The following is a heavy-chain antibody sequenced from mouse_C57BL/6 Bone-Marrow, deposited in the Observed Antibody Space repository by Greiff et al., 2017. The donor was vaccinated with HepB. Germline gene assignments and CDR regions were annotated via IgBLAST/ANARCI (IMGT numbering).Heavy chain of an antibody. V-gene: IGHV1-55*01. CDR1: GYTFTSYW. Sequence: QVQLQQPGAELVKPGASVKMSCKASGYTFTSYWITWVKQRPGQGLEWIGDIYPGSGSTNYNEKFKSQATLTVDTSSSTAYMQLSSLTSEDSAVYYCERSGVYTYPLVDYWGQGTTLTVSS. CDR2: IYPGSGST. CDR3: ERSGVYTYPLVDY. J-gene: IGHJ2*01. D-gene: IGHD3-2*02.